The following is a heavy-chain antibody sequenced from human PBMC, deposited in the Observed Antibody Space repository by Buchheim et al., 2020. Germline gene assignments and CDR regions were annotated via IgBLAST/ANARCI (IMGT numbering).Heavy chain of an antibody. D-gene: IGHD2-2*01. CDR3: ARAGSTSWFDP. CDR2: IYTSGST. Sequence: QVPLQESGPGLVKPSQTLSLTCTVSGGSISSGSYYWSWIRQPAGKGLEWIGRIYTSGSTNYNPSLKSRVTISVDTSKNQFSLKLSSVTAADTAVYYCARAGSTSWFDPWGQGTL. J-gene: IGHJ5*02. CDR1: GGSISSGSYY. V-gene: IGHV4-61*02.